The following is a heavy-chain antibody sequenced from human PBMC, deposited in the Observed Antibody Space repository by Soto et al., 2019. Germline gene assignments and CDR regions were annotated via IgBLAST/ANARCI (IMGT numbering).Heavy chain of an antibody. V-gene: IGHV1-69*01. CDR3: ARPKGSYSSGYYYFYY. CDR2: IIPLFGTA. D-gene: IGHD6-19*01. J-gene: IGHJ4*02. Sequence: QVQLVQSGAEVKQPGSSVKVSCKTSGGTFSTYAIYWVRQAPGQGLEWMGAIIPLFGTADYAQKFQGRVTITADESTSTAYRELSSLRSEDTAVYYCARPKGSYSSGYYYFYYWWQGTLVTVSS. CDR1: GGTFSTYA.